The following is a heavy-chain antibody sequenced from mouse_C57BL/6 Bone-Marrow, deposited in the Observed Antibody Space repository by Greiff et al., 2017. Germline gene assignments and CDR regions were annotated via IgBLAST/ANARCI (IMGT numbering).Heavy chain of an antibody. V-gene: IGHV1-80*01. Sequence: VKLQESGAELVKPGASVKISCKASGYAFSSYWMHWVKQRPGKGLEWIGQIYPGDGDTNYNGKFKGKATLTADKSSSTAYMQLSSLTSEDSAVYFCARGWLGGYWGQGTTLTVSS. D-gene: IGHD2-3*01. CDR2: IYPGDGDT. CDR3: ARGWLGGY. J-gene: IGHJ2*01. CDR1: GYAFSSYW.